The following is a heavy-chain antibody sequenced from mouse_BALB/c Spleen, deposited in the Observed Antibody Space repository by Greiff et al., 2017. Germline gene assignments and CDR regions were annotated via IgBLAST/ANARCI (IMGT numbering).Heavy chain of an antibody. CDR2: INPSTGYT. V-gene: IGHV1-7*01. J-gene: IGHJ3*01. CDR3: AREGLWSFAY. Sequence: VQLQQSGAELAKPGASVKMYCKASGYTFTSYWMHWVKQRPGQGLEWIGYINPSTGYTEYNQKFKDKATLTVDKSSSTAYMQLSSPTSEDSAVYYCAREGLWSFAYWGQGTLVTVSA. CDR1: GYTFTSYW. D-gene: IGHD1-1*02.